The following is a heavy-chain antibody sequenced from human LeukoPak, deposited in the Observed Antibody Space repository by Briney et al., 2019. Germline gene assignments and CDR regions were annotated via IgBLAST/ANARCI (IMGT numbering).Heavy chain of an antibody. J-gene: IGHJ4*02. D-gene: IGHD4-17*01. CDR3: TRAPGGYGDYAPDY. CDR1: GFTFGDYA. V-gene: IGHV3-49*03. Sequence: PGGSLRLSCTASGFTFGDYAMSWFRQAPGKGLEWVGFIRSKAYGGTTEYAASVKGRFTISRDDSKSIAYLQMNSLKTEDTAVYYCTRAPGGYGDYAPDYWGQGTLVTVSS. CDR2: IRSKAYGGTT.